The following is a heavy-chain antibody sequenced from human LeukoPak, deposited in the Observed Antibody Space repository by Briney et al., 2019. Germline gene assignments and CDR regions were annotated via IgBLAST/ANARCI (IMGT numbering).Heavy chain of an antibody. J-gene: IGHJ5*02. Sequence: GASVKVSCKASGYTFTTCAMHWVRQAPGQGLELMGWSTGDNGNTKYSQTFQGRVTITRDTSAYTAYMELRSLSSADTAVYFCARAPYDILTGYSLNWFDPWGQGTLVPSPQ. CDR3: ARAPYDILTGYSLNWFDP. CDR1: GYTFTTCA. D-gene: IGHD3-9*01. CDR2: STGDNGNT. V-gene: IGHV1-3*01.